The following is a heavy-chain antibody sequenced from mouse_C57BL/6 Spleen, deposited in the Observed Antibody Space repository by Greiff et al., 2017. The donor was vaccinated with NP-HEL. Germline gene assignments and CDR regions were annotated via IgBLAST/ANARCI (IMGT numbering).Heavy chain of an antibody. J-gene: IGHJ1*03. D-gene: IGHD3-2*02. V-gene: IGHV1-15*01. CDR3: TRRPQRGYFDV. Sequence: QVQLQQSGAELVRPGASVTLSCKASGYTFTDYEMHWVKQTPVHGLEWIGAIDPETGGTAYNQKFKGKAILTADKSSSTAYMALRSLTSEDSAVYYCTRRPQRGYFDVWGTGTTVTVSS. CDR2: IDPETGGT. CDR1: GYTFTDYE.